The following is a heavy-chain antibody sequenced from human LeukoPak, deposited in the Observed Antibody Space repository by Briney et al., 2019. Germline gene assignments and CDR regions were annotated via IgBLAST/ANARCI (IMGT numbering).Heavy chain of an antibody. J-gene: IGHJ4*02. CDR1: GFTFSIYA. D-gene: IGHD3-16*02. Sequence: GGSLRLSRAASGFTFSIYAMSWVRQAPGEGLEWVSAISGSGGSTNYADSVKGRFTIYRDNSKNTLYLQMNSLRAEDTAVYYCAKSQETVWGSYPTDYWGQGTLVTVSS. CDR3: AKSQETVWGSYPTDY. CDR2: ISGSGGST. V-gene: IGHV3-23*01.